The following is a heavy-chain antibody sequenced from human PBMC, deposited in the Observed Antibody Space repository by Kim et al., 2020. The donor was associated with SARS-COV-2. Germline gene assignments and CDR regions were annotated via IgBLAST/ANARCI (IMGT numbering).Heavy chain of an antibody. CDR3: ARDGKLRSYYYYYGMDV. V-gene: IGHV3-30*04. Sequence: GGSLRLSCAASGFTFSSYDMHWVRQAPGKGLEWVAVISYDGSNKYYADSVKGRFTISRDNSKNTLYLQMNSLRAEDTAVYYCARDGKLRSYYYYYGMDV. CDR2: ISYDGSNK. J-gene: IGHJ6*01. D-gene: IGHD2-15*01. CDR1: GFTFSSYD.